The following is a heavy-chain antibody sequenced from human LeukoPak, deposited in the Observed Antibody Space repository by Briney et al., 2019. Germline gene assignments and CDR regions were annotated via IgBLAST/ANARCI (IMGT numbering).Heavy chain of an antibody. CDR3: ARHPDFWSGYYRFNWFDP. V-gene: IGHV4-39*01. D-gene: IGHD3-3*01. Sequence: PSETLSLTCTVSGGSISSSGYYWGWIRQPPGKGLEWIGSIYYSGSTYYNPSLKSRVTISVDTSKNQFSLKLSSVTAADTAVYYCARHPDFWSGYYRFNWFDPWGQGTLVTVSS. J-gene: IGHJ5*02. CDR1: GGSISSSGYY. CDR2: IYYSGST.